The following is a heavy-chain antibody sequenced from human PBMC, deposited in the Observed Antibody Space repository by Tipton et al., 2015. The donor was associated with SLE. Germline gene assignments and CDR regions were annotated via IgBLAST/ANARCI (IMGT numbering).Heavy chain of an antibody. J-gene: IGHJ6*02. CDR2: LYNGGST. Sequence: TLSLTCAVSGGSITTHYWSWIRQTPGKGLEWIGYLYNGGSTLYSPPLTSRVTISVDTSKNQFSLRLNSVTGADTAVYYCARGGAPAAYYYAMDVWGQGTMVTVSS. D-gene: IGHD6-13*01. CDR1: GGSITTHY. CDR3: ARGGAPAAYYYAMDV. V-gene: IGHV4-59*11.